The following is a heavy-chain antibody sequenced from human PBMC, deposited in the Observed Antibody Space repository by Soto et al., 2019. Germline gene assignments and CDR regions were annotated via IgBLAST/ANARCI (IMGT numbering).Heavy chain of an antibody. Sequence: ASVKVSCKASGYTFTGYYMHCVRQAPGQGLEWMGWINPNSGGTNYAQKFQGWVTMTRDTSISTAYMELSRLRSDDTAVYYCARGITIFGLAFGDWFDPWGQGTLVTVSS. V-gene: IGHV1-2*04. J-gene: IGHJ5*02. CDR2: INPNSGGT. D-gene: IGHD3-3*01. CDR3: ARGITIFGLAFGDWFDP. CDR1: GYTFTGYY.